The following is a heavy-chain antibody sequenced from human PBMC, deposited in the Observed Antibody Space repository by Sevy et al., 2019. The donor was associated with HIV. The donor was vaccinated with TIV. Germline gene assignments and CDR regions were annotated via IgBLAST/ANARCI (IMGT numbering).Heavy chain of an antibody. D-gene: IGHD3-9*01. CDR2: INPNSGGT. CDR1: GYTFTGYY. CDR3: ARVGYFDWLLPFDY. V-gene: IGHV1-2*02. J-gene: IGHJ4*02. Sequence: ASVMVSCKASGYTFTGYYMHWVRQAPGQGLEWMGWINPNSGGTNYAQKFQGRVTMTRDTSISTAYMELSRLRSDDTAVYYCARVGYFDWLLPFDYWGQGTLVTVSS.